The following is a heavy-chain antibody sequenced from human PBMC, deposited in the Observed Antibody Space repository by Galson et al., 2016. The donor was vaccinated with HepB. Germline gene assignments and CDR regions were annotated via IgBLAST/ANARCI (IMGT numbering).Heavy chain of an antibody. D-gene: IGHD3-10*01. CDR3: TRDGFGGTNDAFDI. Sequence: SLRLSCAASGIRFNAYGGTHWVRQAPGKGLEWVAVIWYNERNRPYADSVKGRFTISKDDSKNTVDLEMNSLRDEDTAVYYCTRDGFGGTNDAFDIWGQGTFVAVSS. J-gene: IGHJ3*02. CDR1: GIRFNAYGG. V-gene: IGHV3-33*01. CDR2: IWYNERNR.